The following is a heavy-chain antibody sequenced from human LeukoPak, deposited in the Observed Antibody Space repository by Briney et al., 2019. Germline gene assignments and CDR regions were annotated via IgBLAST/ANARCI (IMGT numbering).Heavy chain of an antibody. CDR2: IKQDGSEK. V-gene: IGHV3-7*01. CDR3: ARGRVVGATWDTFDI. CDR1: GFTFSLYR. Sequence: GGSLRLSCVASGFTFSLYRMSWVRQAPGKGLEWVANIKQDGSEKYYVDSVKGRFTISRDNAEISLFLQMNSLRAEDTAVYYCARGRVVGATWDTFDIWGQGTMVTVSS. J-gene: IGHJ3*02. D-gene: IGHD1-26*01.